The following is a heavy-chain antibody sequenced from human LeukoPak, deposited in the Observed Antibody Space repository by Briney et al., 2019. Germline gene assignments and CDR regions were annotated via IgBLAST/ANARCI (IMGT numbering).Heavy chain of an antibody. Sequence: PGGSLRLSCAASGLTLSLYGMHWVRQAPGKGLEWVAFIRNDESTQHYSDSVKGRFTISRDNSKNMMYLQMNSLRLEDTAVYYCAKDPARNDWFPEDWGQGTLVTVSS. V-gene: IGHV3-30*02. CDR3: AKDPARNDWFPED. CDR1: GLTLSLYG. J-gene: IGHJ4*02. D-gene: IGHD3-9*01. CDR2: IRNDESTQ.